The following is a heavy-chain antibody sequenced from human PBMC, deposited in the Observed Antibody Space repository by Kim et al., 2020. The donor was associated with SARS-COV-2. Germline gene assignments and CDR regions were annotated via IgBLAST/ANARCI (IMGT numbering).Heavy chain of an antibody. CDR1: GYTFTSYD. CDR2: VNPYSGNT. Sequence: ASVKVSCRASGYTFTSYDINWVRQATGQGLEWMGWVNPYSGNTGYAQKFQCRIMMTRNTAMNTAYMELSSLRSEDTAVYYCATGPSGWYDYWGQGTLVTVPS. CDR3: ATGPSGWYDY. D-gene: IGHD6-19*01. V-gene: IGHV1-8*01. J-gene: IGHJ4*02.